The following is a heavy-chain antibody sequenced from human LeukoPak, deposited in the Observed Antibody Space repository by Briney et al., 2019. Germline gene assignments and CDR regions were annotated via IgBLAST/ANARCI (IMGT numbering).Heavy chain of an antibody. CDR3: ARARLGSGYYIYYFDY. V-gene: IGHV4-39*01. CDR2: TYYSGST. Sequence: SSETLSLACTVSGGSISSSSYYWAWIRQPPGKGLEWIGSTYYSGSTYYNPSLKSRVTISVDTSKNQFSLKLSSVTAADTAVYYCARARLGSGYYIYYFDYWGQGTLVTVSS. J-gene: IGHJ4*02. CDR1: GGSISSSSYY. D-gene: IGHD3-22*01.